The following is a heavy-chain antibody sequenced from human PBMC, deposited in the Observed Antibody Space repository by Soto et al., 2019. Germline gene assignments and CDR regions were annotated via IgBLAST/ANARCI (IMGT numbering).Heavy chain of an antibody. V-gene: IGHV4-39*01. CDR1: GDSTTSNSYF. J-gene: IGHJ4*02. CDR2: IYYSGST. CDR3: ARHFSVDHFDY. Sequence: SETLCLTCTVSGDSTTSNSYFWAWIRQPPGKGLEWIGSIYYSGSTYHNPSLKSRVTISVDRSNNQFSLKLTSVTAADTAVYYCARHFSVDHFDYWGQGALVTVSS. D-gene: IGHD3-9*01.